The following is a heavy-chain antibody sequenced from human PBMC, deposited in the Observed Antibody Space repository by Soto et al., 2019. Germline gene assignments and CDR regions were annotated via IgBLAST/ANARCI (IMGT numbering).Heavy chain of an antibody. CDR2: ISSDGRTT. Sequence: EVQLVESGGGLFEPGGSLRLSCAASGFSFSTYWMQWVRQAPGKGLVWVSRISSDGRTTDYADSVKGRFTISRDNAKNALYRQMNSLRAEDTVVYYCARDYYGSPDDHWGQGPLVTVSS. V-gene: IGHV3-74*01. J-gene: IGHJ4*02. CDR3: ARDYYGSPDDH. D-gene: IGHD3-10*01. CDR1: GFSFSTYW.